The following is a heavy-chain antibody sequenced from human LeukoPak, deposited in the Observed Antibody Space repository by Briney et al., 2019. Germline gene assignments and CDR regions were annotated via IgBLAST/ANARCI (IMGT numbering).Heavy chain of an antibody. V-gene: IGHV4-59*01. CDR1: GGSISSYY. Sequence: ASETLSLTCTVSGGSISSYYWSWIRQPPGKGLEWIGYIYHSGTTNYNPSLKSRVTISVDTSKNQFSLRLSSVTAADTAVYYCAREQYLAYDVFGFWGQGTMVTVSS. CDR2: IYHSGTT. D-gene: IGHD4-11*01. CDR3: AREQYLAYDVFGF. J-gene: IGHJ3*01.